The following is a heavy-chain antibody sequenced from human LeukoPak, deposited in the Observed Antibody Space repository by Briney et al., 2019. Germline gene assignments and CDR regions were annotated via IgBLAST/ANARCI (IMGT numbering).Heavy chain of an antibody. V-gene: IGHV1-18*01. D-gene: IGHD6-25*01. CDR2: MSVYNGNT. CDR1: GYTFTSHG. J-gene: IGHJ4*02. Sequence: ASVKVSCKASGYTFTSHGISWVRQAPGQGLGWLGWMSVYNGNTNYAQKLQGRVAMTIDTSTSTAYMELRSLRSDDTALYYCARGPRDPSGYFDYWGQGTLVTVSS. CDR3: ARGPRDPSGYFDY.